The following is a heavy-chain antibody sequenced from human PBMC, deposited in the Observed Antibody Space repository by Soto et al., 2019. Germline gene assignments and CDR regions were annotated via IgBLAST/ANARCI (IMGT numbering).Heavy chain of an antibody. CDR1: GGSISSGGYS. Sequence: QLQLQESGSGLVKPSQTLSLTCAVSGGSISSGGYSWSWIRQPPGKGLEWIGYIYHSGSTYYNPSLKSRVTISVDRSENQFSLKLSSVTAADTAVYYCARSIMITFGGVIGPYYFDYWGQGSLVTVSS. V-gene: IGHV4-30-2*01. J-gene: IGHJ4*02. CDR2: IYHSGST. D-gene: IGHD3-16*02. CDR3: ARSIMITFGGVIGPYYFDY.